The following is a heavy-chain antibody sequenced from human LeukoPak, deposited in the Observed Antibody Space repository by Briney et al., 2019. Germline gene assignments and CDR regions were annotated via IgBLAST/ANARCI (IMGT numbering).Heavy chain of an antibody. V-gene: IGHV3-23*01. CDR3: AKVWGDIVVVPAAIKGPYYYYYMDV. J-gene: IGHJ6*03. CDR1: GFTFSSYA. Sequence: PGGSLRLSCAASGFTFSSYAMSWVRQAPGKGLEWVSAISGSGGSTYYADSVKGRFTISRDNSKNTLYLHMNSLRAEDTAVYYCAKVWGDIVVVPAAIKGPYYYYYMDVWGKGTTVTVSS. CDR2: ISGSGGST. D-gene: IGHD2-2*02.